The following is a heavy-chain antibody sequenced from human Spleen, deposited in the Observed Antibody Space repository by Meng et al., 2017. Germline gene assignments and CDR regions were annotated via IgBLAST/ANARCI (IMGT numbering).Heavy chain of an antibody. V-gene: IGHV3-30*04. D-gene: IGHD3-22*01. J-gene: IGHJ4*02. CDR3: ARAVVITTDFDY. Sequence: GESLKISCAVSGFTFSSYAMHWVRQAPGKGLEWVALISYDGTNKYYADSVKGRFTISRDNAKNSLYLQMNSLRAEDTAVYYCARAVVITTDFDYWGQGNLV. CDR2: ISYDGTNK. CDR1: GFTFSSYA.